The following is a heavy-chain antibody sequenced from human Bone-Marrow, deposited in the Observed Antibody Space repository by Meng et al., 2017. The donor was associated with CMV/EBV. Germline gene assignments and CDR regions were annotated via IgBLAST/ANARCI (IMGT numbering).Heavy chain of an antibody. CDR1: GFTFRSYS. Sequence: GGPLRLPCAASGFTFRSYSMNWVRQAPGKGLEWVSSISSSSSYIYNADSVKGRFTISRDNAKNSLYLQMNSLRAEDTAVYYCARAPPGVDTIFGVVTVYYYYYGMDVWGQGTTVTVSS. V-gene: IGHV3-21*01. CDR3: ARAPPGVDTIFGVVTVYYYYYGMDV. D-gene: IGHD3-3*01. CDR2: ISSSSSYI. J-gene: IGHJ6*02.